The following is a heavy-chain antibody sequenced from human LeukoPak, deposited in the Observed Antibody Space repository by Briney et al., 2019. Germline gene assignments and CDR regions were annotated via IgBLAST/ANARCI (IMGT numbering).Heavy chain of an antibody. CDR2: IWYDGSNK. CDR3: ARAFFVGGGGSCHEKEGRGKCDAFDI. Sequence: PGRSLTLSCAASGFTFSDSGMYWVRQSPGKGLEWVAVIWYDGSNKYYADSVKGRFTISRDNSKNTLYLQMNSLRAEDTAVYYCARAFFVGGGGSCHEKEGRGKCDAFDIWGQGTMVTVSS. J-gene: IGHJ3*02. V-gene: IGHV3-33*01. CDR1: GFTFSDSG. D-gene: IGHD2-15*01.